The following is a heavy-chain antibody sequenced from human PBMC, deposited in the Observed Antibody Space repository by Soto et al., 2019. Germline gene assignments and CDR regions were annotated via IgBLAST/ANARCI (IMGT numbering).Heavy chain of an antibody. Sequence: PSETLSLTCTVSGGSTSSYYWSWIRQPPGKGLEWIGYIYYSGSTNYNPSLKSRVTISVDTSKNQFSLKLSSVTAADTAVYYCAIQSRYCSGSNCKTWFDPWGQGTLVTVSS. J-gene: IGHJ5*02. CDR3: AIQSRYCSGSNCKTWFDP. CDR1: GGSTSSYY. CDR2: IYYSGST. D-gene: IGHD2-15*01. V-gene: IGHV4-59*08.